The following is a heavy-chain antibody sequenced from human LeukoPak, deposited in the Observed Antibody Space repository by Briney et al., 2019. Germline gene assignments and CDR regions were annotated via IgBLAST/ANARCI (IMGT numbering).Heavy chain of an antibody. CDR1: GFTVSSNY. D-gene: IGHD2-2*02. J-gene: IGHJ6*02. CDR2: IYSGGST. V-gene: IGHV3-53*01. Sequence: GGSLRLSWAASGFTVSSNYMSWVRQAPGKGLEWVSVIYSGGSTYYADSVKGRFTISRDNSKNTLYLQMNSLRAEDTAVYYCARFIGYCSSTSCYNHGMDVWGQGTTVTVSS. CDR3: ARFIGYCSSTSCYNHGMDV.